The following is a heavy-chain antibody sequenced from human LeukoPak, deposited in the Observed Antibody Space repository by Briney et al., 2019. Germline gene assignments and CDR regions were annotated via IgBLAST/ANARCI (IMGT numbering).Heavy chain of an antibody. CDR1: GGSFSGYY. V-gene: IGHV4-34*01. Sequence: PSETLSLTCAVYGGSFSGYYWSWIRQPPGKGLEWIGEINHSGSTNYNPSLKSRVTISVDTSKNQFSLKLSSVTAADTAVYYCARDAGHDILTGYYWYFDLWGRGTLVTVSS. CDR2: INHSGST. CDR3: ARDAGHDILTGYYWYFDL. J-gene: IGHJ2*01. D-gene: IGHD3-9*01.